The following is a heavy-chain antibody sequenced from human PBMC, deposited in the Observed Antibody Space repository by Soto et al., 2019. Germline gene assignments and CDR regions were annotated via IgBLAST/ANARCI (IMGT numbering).Heavy chain of an antibody. V-gene: IGHV1-2*04. Sequence: ASVKVSCKASGYTFTGYYMHWVRQAPGQGLEWMGWINPNNGGTNYAQKFQGWVTMTRDTSISTAYMELSRLRSDDTAVYYCARALSRSSTSCANYWGQGTLVTVSS. CDR3: ARALSRSSTSCANY. J-gene: IGHJ4*02. D-gene: IGHD2-2*01. CDR2: INPNNGGT. CDR1: GYTFTGYY.